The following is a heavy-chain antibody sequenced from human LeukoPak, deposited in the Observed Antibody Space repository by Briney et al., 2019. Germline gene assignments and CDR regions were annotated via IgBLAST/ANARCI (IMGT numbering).Heavy chain of an antibody. CDR3: ARGPGYTGSYSFDY. CDR1: GGSISNYY. V-gene: IGHV4-4*07. J-gene: IGHJ4*02. CDR2: IYSTGNT. Sequence: PSGTLSLTCTVSGGSISNYYWSWIRQPAGKGLEYIGRIYSTGNTNYNPSLKSRVTMAVDKSNNQLSLKLTSVPAADTALDFCARGPGYTGSYSFDYWGPGTLVTVSS. D-gene: IGHD1-26*01.